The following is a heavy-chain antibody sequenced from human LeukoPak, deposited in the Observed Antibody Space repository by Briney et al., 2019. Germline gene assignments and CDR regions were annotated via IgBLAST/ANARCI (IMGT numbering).Heavy chain of an antibody. CDR2: IIGSGGYT. CDR1: GFTFSSYA. CDR3: AKQSLYDSSGHFHY. Sequence: PAGGSLRLSCAASGFTFSSYAMTWVRQAPGKGLEWVSTIIGSGGYTYYADSVKGRFTISRDNSKNTLFLRMNSLRAEDTAVYFCAKQSLYDSSGHFHYWGQGTLVTVSS. J-gene: IGHJ4*02. V-gene: IGHV3-23*01. D-gene: IGHD3-22*01.